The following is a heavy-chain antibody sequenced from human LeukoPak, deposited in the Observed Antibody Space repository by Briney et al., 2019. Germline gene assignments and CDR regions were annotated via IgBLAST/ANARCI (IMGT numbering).Heavy chain of an antibody. CDR2: LTGSGGST. D-gene: IGHD2-2*01. J-gene: IGHJ4*02. Sequence: GGSLRLSCAASGFTLSSSSMSWVRQAPGKGLEWVSALTGSGGSTYYADSVKGRFTISRDNSKKTLFLQMNSLRAEDTAVYYCAKDLAPAAYWGQGTLVTVSS. V-gene: IGHV3-23*01. CDR1: GFTLSSSS. CDR3: AKDLAPAAY.